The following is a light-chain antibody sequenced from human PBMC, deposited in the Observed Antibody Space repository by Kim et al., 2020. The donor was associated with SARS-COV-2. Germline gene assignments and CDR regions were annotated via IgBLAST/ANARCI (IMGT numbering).Light chain of an antibody. CDR3: SSYAGTYTLV. CDR1: SSDVGGYNY. J-gene: IGLJ3*02. Sequence: GQSVTISCTGTSSDVGGYNYVSWYQHHPGKAPKLMIYDVTRRPSGVPDRFSGSKSGNTASLTISGLQAEDEADYYCSSYAGTYTLVFGGGTQLTVL. CDR2: DVT. V-gene: IGLV2-11*01.